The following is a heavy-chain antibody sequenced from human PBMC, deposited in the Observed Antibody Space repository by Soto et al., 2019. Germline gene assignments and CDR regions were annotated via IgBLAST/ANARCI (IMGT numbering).Heavy chain of an antibody. CDR1: GGTFSSYA. D-gene: IGHD2-21*02. CDR3: ARAVVTAQEYYFDY. Sequence: GASVKVSCKASGGTFSSYAISWVRQAPGQGLEWMGGIIPIFGTTNYAQKFKGRVTITTDESTSTDYMELSSLRSEDTAMYYCARAVVTAQEYYFDYWGQGTLVTVSS. J-gene: IGHJ4*02. V-gene: IGHV1-69*05. CDR2: IIPIFGTT.